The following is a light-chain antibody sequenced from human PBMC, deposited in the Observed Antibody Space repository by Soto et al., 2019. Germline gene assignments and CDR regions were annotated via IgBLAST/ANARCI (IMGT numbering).Light chain of an antibody. Sequence: EVVLTQSPDTLSLSPGERATLSCRASESIGNYLAWYQQKLGQAPKLLIYDASHRAIGIPGRFSGDGSGTDFTLPISSLEPEDFAVYECQWRSDWPPRLTFGGGTKVEIK. CDR2: DAS. CDR1: ESIGNY. J-gene: IGKJ4*01. V-gene: IGKV3-11*01. CDR3: QWRSDWPPRLT.